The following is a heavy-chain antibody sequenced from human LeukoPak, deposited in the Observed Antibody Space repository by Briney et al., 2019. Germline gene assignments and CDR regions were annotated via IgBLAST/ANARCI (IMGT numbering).Heavy chain of an antibody. V-gene: IGHV4-34*01. CDR2: INHSGST. Sequence: PSETLSLTCAVYGGSFSGYYWSWIRQLPGKGLEWIGEINHSGSTNYNPSLKSRVTISVDTSKNQFSLKLSSVTAADTAVYYCARANWAYGGNYDYWGQGTLVTVSS. J-gene: IGHJ4*02. CDR1: GGSFSGYY. D-gene: IGHD4-23*01. CDR3: ARANWAYGGNYDY.